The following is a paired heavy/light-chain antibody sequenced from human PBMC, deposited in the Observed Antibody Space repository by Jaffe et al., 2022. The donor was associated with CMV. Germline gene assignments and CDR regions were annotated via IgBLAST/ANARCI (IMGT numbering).Heavy chain of an antibody. V-gene: IGHV1-69*01. CDR2: IIPIFTTS. Sequence: QVQLVQSGAEVKKPGSSVKVSCKPSGDTFSSNAITWVRQAPGQGLEWMGDIIPIFTTSRYAQKFQGRVTITADESASTAYMELSSLTSEDTAVYYCATDPRPRGIAPHRGYFDSWGQGTLVTVST. CDR1: GDTFSSNA. D-gene: IGHD6-6*01. CDR3: ATDPRPRGIAPHRGYFDS. J-gene: IGHJ4*02.
Light chain of an antibody. CDR1: RNNVGHYNY. V-gene: IGLV2-11*01. CDR3: CSYAGDFTFE. J-gene: IGLJ2*01. CDR2: DVT. Sequence: QSALTQPRSVSGSPGQSVTISCTGTRNNVGHYNYVSWYQQHPGKAPKLMVYDVTERPSGVPDRFSGSKSGSTASLTISGLRAEDEADYYCCSYAGDFTFEFGGGTKLTVL.